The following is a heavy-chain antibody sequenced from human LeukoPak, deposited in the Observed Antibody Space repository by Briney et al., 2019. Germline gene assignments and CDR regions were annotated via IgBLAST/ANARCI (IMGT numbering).Heavy chain of an antibody. J-gene: IGHJ4*02. V-gene: IGHV3-23*01. Sequence: TGGSLRLSCAASGFTFSSYAMSWVRPAPGKGLEWVSAISGSGGSTYYADSVKGRFTISRDNSKNTLYLQMNSLRAEDTAVYYCAKPTSSWYRTPSPFDYWGQGTLVTVSS. CDR3: AKPTSSWYRTPSPFDY. CDR1: GFTFSSYA. CDR2: ISGSGGST. D-gene: IGHD6-13*01.